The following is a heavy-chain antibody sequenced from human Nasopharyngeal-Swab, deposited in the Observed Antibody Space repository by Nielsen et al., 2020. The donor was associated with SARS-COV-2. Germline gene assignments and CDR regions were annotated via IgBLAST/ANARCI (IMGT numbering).Heavy chain of an antibody. CDR1: GYSFSNKG. CDR2: ISTYNGNT. Sequence: ASVKVSCKASGYSFSNKGMAWVRQAPGQGLEWMGWISTYNGNTNYAQKLQGRVTMTTDTSTSTAYMELRSLRSDDTAVYYCARFSGRSGYDFFVSFSLEYYYYMDVWGKGTTVTVSS. D-gene: IGHD5-12*01. CDR3: ARFSGRSGYDFFVSFSLEYYYYMDV. J-gene: IGHJ6*03. V-gene: IGHV1-18*01.